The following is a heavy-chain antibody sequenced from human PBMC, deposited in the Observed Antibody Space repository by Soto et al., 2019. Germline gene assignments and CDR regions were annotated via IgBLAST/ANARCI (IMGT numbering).Heavy chain of an antibody. CDR2: VSGYDGDT. V-gene: IGHV1-18*01. J-gene: IGHJ4*02. CDR3: AKAVIVATIAGRGTSFDF. Sequence: QVQLVQSGAQVKKPGASVRVSCKASGYTFTSYHIAWVRQAPGQGLEWMGSVSGYDGDTNYAQSFQGRVTITTAPSTNTAYMELRSLRSDDTAMYFCAKAVIVATIAGRGTSFDFWGQGTLVTVSS. D-gene: IGHD5-12*01. CDR1: GYTFTSYH.